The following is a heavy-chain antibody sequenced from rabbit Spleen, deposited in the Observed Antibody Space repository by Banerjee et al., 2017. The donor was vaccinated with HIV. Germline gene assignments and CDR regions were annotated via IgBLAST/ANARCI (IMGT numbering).Heavy chain of an antibody. Sequence: QEQLEESGGDLVKPEGSLTLTCTASGFSFSSGYWICWVRQAPGKGLEWIGCIYTGDGNTYYASWVNGRFTISKTSSTTVTLQMTSLTVADTATYFCARDTGSSFSTYGMDLWGQGTLVTVS. CDR3: ARDTGSSFSTYGMDL. CDR1: GFSFSSGYW. V-gene: IGHV1S45*01. D-gene: IGHD8-1*01. J-gene: IGHJ6*01. CDR2: IYTGDGNT.